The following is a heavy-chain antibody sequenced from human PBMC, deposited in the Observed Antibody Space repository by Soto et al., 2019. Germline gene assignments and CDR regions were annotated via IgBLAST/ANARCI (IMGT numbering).Heavy chain of an antibody. J-gene: IGHJ6*02. V-gene: IGHV5-10-1*01. D-gene: IGHD3-9*01. Sequence: LGESLKISCKGSGYRFTSYWITWVRQMPGKGLEWMGRIDPSDSYTNYSPSFQGHVSMSADKSISTAYLQWSSLKASDTAMYYCARVTGYPNYYGMDVWGQGTTVTVSS. CDR3: ARVTGYPNYYGMDV. CDR2: IDPSDSYT. CDR1: GYRFTSYW.